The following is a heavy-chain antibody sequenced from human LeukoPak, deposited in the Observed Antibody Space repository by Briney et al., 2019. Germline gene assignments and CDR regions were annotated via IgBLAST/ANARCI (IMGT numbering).Heavy chain of an antibody. CDR3: ARLRSTTAHPYYYYGMDV. CDR1: GYTFTDYY. J-gene: IGHJ6*02. V-gene: IGHV1-2*06. Sequence: VASVKVSCKASGYTFTDYYMHWVRQAPGQGLEWMGRINPNSGGTNYAQKFQGRVTMTRDTSISTAYMELSRLRSDDTAVYYCARLRSTTAHPYYYYGMDVWGQGTTVTVSS. D-gene: IGHD4-11*01. CDR2: INPNSGGT.